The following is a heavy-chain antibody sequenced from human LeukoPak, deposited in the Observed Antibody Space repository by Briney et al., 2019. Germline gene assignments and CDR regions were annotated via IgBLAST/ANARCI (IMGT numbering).Heavy chain of an antibody. CDR2: IYYRGST. D-gene: IGHD2-2*01. Sequence: SETLSLPCTVSSGDINNYYWSWVRHPPGKGLEWIGYIYYRGSTKYNPSLKSRVTISIDTSNDQVSLRLTSVTAADTAVYYCARSESGVQYFQHYFYIDAWGKGTTVTVSS. CDR3: ARSESGVQYFQHYFYIDA. CDR1: SGDINNYY. V-gene: IGHV4-59*12. J-gene: IGHJ6*03.